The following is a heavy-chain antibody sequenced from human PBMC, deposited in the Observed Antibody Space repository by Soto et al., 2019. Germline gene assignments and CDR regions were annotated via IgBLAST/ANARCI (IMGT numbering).Heavy chain of an antibody. CDR2: IYSRGGT. CDR1: GFTVSNTY. Sequence: GALRLSCAASGFTVSNTYMSWGRQAPGEGVEWGSVIYSRGGTYYADSVKGRFTISRDNSKKKVYLQMNRLRAEDTAVYYCARDRYGMDVWGQGTMVTVSS. J-gene: IGHJ6*02. V-gene: IGHV3-53*01. CDR3: ARDRYGMDV.